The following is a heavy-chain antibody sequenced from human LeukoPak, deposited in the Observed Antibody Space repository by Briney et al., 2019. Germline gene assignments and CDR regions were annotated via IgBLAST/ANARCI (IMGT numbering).Heavy chain of an antibody. CDR2: INPNSGAT. Sequence: GASVKVSCKTSGYSFTAFYIHWMRQAPGQRLEWMGWINPNSGATNYAQKFQGRVTMTRDTSISTAYMELRSLRSDDTAVYYCARGPATGDFDYWGQGTLVTVSS. J-gene: IGHJ4*02. CDR1: GYSFTAFY. V-gene: IGHV1-2*02. D-gene: IGHD7-27*01. CDR3: ARGPATGDFDY.